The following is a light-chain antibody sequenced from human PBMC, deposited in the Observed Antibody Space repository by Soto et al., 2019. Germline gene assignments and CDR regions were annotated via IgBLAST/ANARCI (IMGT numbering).Light chain of an antibody. CDR3: QQYGGSPIT. Sequence: EIVLTQSPGTLSLSPGDRATLSCRASQSVSSNFLAWYQEKPGQAPRLLIYGASSRATGIPDRFSGSGSGTDFTLTISRLEPEDFAVYYCQQYGGSPITFGQGTRLEI. CDR2: GAS. V-gene: IGKV3-20*01. CDR1: QSVSSNF. J-gene: IGKJ5*01.